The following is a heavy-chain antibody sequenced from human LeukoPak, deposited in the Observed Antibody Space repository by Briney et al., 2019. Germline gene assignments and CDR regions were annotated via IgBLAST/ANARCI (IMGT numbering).Heavy chain of an antibody. CDR2: INPNGGST. J-gene: IGHJ4*02. D-gene: IGHD4-17*01. Sequence: GASVKVSCKASGYTFTSYFMHWVRQAPGQGLEWMGIINPNGGSTSYAQKFQGRVTMTRDRSTSTVYMELSSLRSDDTAVYYCARVNDYGDYEVSPNDYWGQGALVTVSS. CDR3: ARVNDYGDYEVSPNDY. V-gene: IGHV1-46*01. CDR1: GYTFTSYF.